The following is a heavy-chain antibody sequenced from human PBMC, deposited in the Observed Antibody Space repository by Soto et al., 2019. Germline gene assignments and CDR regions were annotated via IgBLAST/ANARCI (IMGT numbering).Heavy chain of an antibody. V-gene: IGHV3-30*18. CDR3: AKEWVHDTSGWSFDY. Sequence: GGSLRLSCAASGFTFSSYGMHWVRQAPGKGLEWVAVISYDGSNKYYADSLKGRFTISRDNSKNTLYLQMNSLRAEDTAVYYCAKEWVHDTSGWSFDYWGQGTLVTVSS. CDR2: ISYDGSNK. D-gene: IGHD3-22*01. CDR1: GFTFSSYG. J-gene: IGHJ4*02.